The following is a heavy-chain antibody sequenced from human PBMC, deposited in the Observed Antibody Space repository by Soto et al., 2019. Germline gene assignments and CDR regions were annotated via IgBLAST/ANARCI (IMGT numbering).Heavy chain of an antibody. CDR1: GGTFNTYD. Sequence: SVKVSCKASGGTFNTYDISWVRQAPGQGLEWMGGIIPLFGTANYAQKFQGTVTISADESTSTAYMELSSLRSEDTAVYYCARAFLRSHGAFDIWGQGTMVTV. V-gene: IGHV1-69*13. CDR2: IIPLFGTA. CDR3: ARAFLRSHGAFDI. J-gene: IGHJ3*02.